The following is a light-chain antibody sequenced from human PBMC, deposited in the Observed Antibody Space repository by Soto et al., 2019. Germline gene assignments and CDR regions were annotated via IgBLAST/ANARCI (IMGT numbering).Light chain of an antibody. Sequence: DIQMTQSPSTLSASVGDRVTVTCRASQNINSWLAWYQQKPGKAPKLLIYKESTLESGVPSRFSGSGSGTDFTLTINSLQPDDFATYYCQQYTSYSPYTFGQGTKLEI. J-gene: IGKJ2*01. V-gene: IGKV1-5*03. CDR3: QQYTSYSPYT. CDR2: KES. CDR1: QNINSW.